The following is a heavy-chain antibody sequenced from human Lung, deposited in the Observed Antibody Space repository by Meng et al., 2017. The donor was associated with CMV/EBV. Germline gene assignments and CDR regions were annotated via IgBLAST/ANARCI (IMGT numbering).Heavy chain of an antibody. D-gene: IGHD3-22*01. V-gene: IGHV3-23*01. Sequence: ESXKISXAASGFTFSSYAMSWVRQAPGKGLEWVSAISGSGGSTYYADSVKGRFTISRDNSKNTLYLQMNSLRAEDTAVYYCAKSYYDSSGCYSNWGQGTXVTVAS. CDR1: GFTFSSYA. CDR3: AKSYYDSSGCYSN. CDR2: ISGSGGST. J-gene: IGHJ4*02.